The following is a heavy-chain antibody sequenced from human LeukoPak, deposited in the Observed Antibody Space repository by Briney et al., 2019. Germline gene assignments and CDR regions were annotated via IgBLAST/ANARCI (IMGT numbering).Heavy chain of an antibody. CDR2: IYTRGST. V-gene: IGHV4-4*07. CDR1: GGSINNYY. J-gene: IGHJ6*03. Sequence: SETLSLTCTVSGGSINNYYWSWIRQPAGKGLEWIGRIYTRGSTNYNPSLKSRVTMSVDTSKNQFSLKLSSVTAADTAVYYCARDQRAYYHMDVWGKGTTVTVSS. CDR3: ARDQRAYYHMDV.